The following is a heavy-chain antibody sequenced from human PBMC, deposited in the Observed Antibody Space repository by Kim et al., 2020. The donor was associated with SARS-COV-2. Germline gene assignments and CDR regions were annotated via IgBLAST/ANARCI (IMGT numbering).Heavy chain of an antibody. CDR1: GFTFSGSA. Sequence: GGSLRLSCAASGFTFSGSAMHWVRQASGKGLEWVGRIRSKANSYATAYAASVKGRFTISRDDSKNTAYLQMNSLKTEDTAVYYCTRARSGYPKYYYYYGMDVRGQWTTVTVSS. V-gene: IGHV3-73*01. J-gene: IGHJ6*02. CDR2: IRSKANSYAT. D-gene: IGHD5-12*01. CDR3: TRARSGYPKYYYYYGMDV.